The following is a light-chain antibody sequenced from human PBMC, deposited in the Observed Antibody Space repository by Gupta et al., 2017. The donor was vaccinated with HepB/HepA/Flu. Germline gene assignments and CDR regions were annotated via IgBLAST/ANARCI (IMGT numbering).Light chain of an antibody. J-gene: IGKJ2*01. CDR1: QSVLYSSNNKNY. Sequence: DIVMTQSPDSLAVSLGERATINCKSSQSVLYSSNNKNYLAWYQQKPGQPPTLLIFWASTRESGIPDRFSGSGSGTDFTLTISSLQAEDVGVYYCQQYYNTPYTFGQGTKLEIK. V-gene: IGKV4-1*01. CDR2: WAS. CDR3: QQYYNTPYT.